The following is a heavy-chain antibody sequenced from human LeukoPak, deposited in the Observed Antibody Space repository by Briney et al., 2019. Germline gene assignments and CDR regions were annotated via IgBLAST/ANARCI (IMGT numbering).Heavy chain of an antibody. CDR2: ISYDGSNK. CDR1: GFTFSSYG. Sequence: GGSLRLSCAASGFTFSSYGMHWVRQAPGKGLEWVAVISYDGSNKYYADSVKGRFTISRDNSKNTLYLQMNSLRAEDTAVYYCAKAKLLYHRTGDYFDYWGQGTLVTVSS. V-gene: IGHV3-30*18. J-gene: IGHJ4*02. D-gene: IGHD3-10*01. CDR3: AKAKLLYHRTGDYFDY.